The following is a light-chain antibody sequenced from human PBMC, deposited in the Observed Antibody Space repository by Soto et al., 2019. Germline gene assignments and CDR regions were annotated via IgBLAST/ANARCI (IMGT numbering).Light chain of an antibody. CDR2: DAS. CDR3: QQRSSWPIT. V-gene: IGKV3-11*01. CDR1: QSISSY. Sequence: ELVFTQSQTTLSLSPGARATLSCRASQSISSYLAWYQQKPGQAPRLLIYDASNRATGIPARFSGSGSGTDFTLTISSLEPEDFAPYYCQQRSSWPITFGQGTLVEI. J-gene: IGKJ5*01.